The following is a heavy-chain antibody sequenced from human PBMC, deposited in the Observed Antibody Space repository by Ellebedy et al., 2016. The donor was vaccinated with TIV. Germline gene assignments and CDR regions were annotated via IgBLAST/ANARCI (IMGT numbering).Heavy chain of an antibody. CDR3: ARDHGYSYGPYYYYGMDV. CDR2: ISGSGGST. Sequence: GESLKISXAASGFTFSSYAMSWVRQAPGKGLEWVSAISGSGGSTYYADSVKGRFTISRDNSKNTLYLQMNSLRAEDTAVYYCARDHGYSYGPYYYYGMDVWGQGTTVTVSS. D-gene: IGHD5-18*01. CDR1: GFTFSSYA. J-gene: IGHJ6*02. V-gene: IGHV3-23*01.